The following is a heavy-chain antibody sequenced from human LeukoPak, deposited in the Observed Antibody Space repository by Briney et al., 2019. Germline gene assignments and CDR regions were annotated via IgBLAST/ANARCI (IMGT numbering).Heavy chain of an antibody. J-gene: IGHJ3*02. V-gene: IGHV4-59*01. Sequence: SETLSLTCTVSGGSISSYYWSWIRQPPGKGLEWIGYIYYSGSTNYNPSLKSRVTISVDTSKNQFSLKLSSVTAADTAVYYCARTPYGSGRRNAFDIWGQGTTVTVSS. CDR2: IYYSGST. CDR1: GGSISSYY. D-gene: IGHD3-10*01. CDR3: ARTPYGSGRRNAFDI.